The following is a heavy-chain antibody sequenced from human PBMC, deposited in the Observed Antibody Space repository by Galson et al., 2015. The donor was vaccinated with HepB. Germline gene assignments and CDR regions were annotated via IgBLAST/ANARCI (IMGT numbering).Heavy chain of an antibody. Sequence: SVKVSCKASGYTFTGYYMHWVRQAPGQGLEWMGWINPNSGGTNYAQKFQGRVAMTRDTSSSTAYMELTRLKSDDTAVYYCARVAEKGYRGYAPTASNFDYWGPGTLVTASS. D-gene: IGHD5-12*01. V-gene: IGHV1-2*02. CDR1: GYTFTGYY. CDR3: ARVAEKGYRGYAPTASNFDY. CDR2: INPNSGGT. J-gene: IGHJ4*02.